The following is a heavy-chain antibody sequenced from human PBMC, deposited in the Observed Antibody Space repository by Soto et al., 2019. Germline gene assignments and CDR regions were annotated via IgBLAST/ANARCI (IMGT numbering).Heavy chain of an antibody. Sequence: GGSLRLSCAASGFTFSSYSMNWVRQAPGKGLEWVSSISSSSSYIYYADSVKGRFTISRDNAKNSLYLQMNSLRAEDTAVYYCARAGYCSSTSCYRWFDPWGQGTLVTVSS. CDR1: GFTFSSYS. CDR2: ISSSSSYI. J-gene: IGHJ5*02. D-gene: IGHD2-2*01. V-gene: IGHV3-21*01. CDR3: ARAGYCSSTSCYRWFDP.